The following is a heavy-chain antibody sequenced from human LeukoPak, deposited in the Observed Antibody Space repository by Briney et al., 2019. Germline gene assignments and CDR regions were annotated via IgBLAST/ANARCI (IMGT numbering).Heavy chain of an antibody. CDR2: IYTSGST. CDR1: GGSISSGSYY. J-gene: IGHJ6*03. CDR3: ARDRRWDFRYYYMDV. V-gene: IGHV4-61*02. Sequence: PSETLSLTCTVSGGSISSGSYYWSWIRQPAGKGLEWIGRIYTSGSTNYNPSLKSRVTISVDTSKNQFSLKLSSVTAADTAVYYCARDRRWDFRYYYMDVWGKGTTVTVSS. D-gene: IGHD1-26*01.